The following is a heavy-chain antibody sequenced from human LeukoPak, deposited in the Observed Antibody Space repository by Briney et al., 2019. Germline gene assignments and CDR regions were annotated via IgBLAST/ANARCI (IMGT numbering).Heavy chain of an antibody. CDR2: FSYSGST. V-gene: IGHV4-59*02. Sequence: PSETLSLTCTVSGASVSSYYWSWIRQPPGKGPEWIGYFSYSGSTNYNPSLKSRVTISVDTSKNQFSLNLSSVTAADTAVYYCAKKRDGSGSFDYWGQGTLVTASS. J-gene: IGHJ4*02. D-gene: IGHD3-10*01. CDR3: AKKRDGSGSFDY. CDR1: GASVSSYY.